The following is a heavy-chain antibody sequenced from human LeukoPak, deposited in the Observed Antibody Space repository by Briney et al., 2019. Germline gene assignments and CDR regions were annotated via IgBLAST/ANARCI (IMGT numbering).Heavy chain of an antibody. Sequence: GGSLRLSCAASEFTFSSYWMHWVRQAPGKGLVWVSRINSDGSSTTYADSVKGRFTISRDNAKNTLYLQMNSLRAEDTAVYYCASGGNGDYSPFDYWGQGTLVTVSS. D-gene: IGHD4-17*01. CDR3: ASGGNGDYSPFDY. J-gene: IGHJ4*02. CDR2: INSDGSST. V-gene: IGHV3-74*01. CDR1: EFTFSSYW.